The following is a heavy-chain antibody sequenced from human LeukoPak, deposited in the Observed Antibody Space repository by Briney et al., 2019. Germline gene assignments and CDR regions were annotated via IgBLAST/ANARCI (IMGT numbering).Heavy chain of an antibody. CDR2: VIPIYGTP. CDR1: GYTFTSYD. J-gene: IGHJ6*02. D-gene: IGHD7-27*01. CDR3: ARDHWGIVENGYDYFYYDMDV. V-gene: IGHV1-69*05. Sequence: ASVKVSCKASGYTFTSYDINWVRQAPGQGLEWMGGVIPIYGTPSHAQKFQGRVTITTDESTSTAYMELSSLRSEDTAVYYCARDHWGIVENGYDYFYYDMDVWGQGTTVTVSS.